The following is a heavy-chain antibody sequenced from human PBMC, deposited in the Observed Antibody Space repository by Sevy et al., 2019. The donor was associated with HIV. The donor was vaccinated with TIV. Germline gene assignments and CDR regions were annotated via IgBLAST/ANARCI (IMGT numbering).Heavy chain of an antibody. V-gene: IGHV1-8*03. CDR2: MNPNSGNT. J-gene: IGHJ6*02. Sequence: ASVKVSCKASGYTFTSYDINWVRQATGQGLEWMGWMNPNSGNTGYAQKFQGRVTITRNTSISTAYMELSRLRSEDTAVYYCARGWGDFWSGYPYGMDVWGQGTTVTVSS. D-gene: IGHD3-3*01. CDR3: ARGWGDFWSGYPYGMDV. CDR1: GYTFTSYD.